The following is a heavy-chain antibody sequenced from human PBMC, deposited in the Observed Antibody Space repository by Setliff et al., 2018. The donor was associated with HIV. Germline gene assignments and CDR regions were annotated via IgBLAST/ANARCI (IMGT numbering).Heavy chain of an antibody. CDR2: ISPNNGAA. Sequence: ASVKVSCKAIGYMILGYKMNWVRQAPGQGLEWIGRISPNNGAAEYAPKFQGRVSMTLDTSISTAYLEIPRLKSDDAAVYFCARPRVFDSFDVWGQGTKVTVSS. D-gene: IGHD6-6*01. CDR1: GYMILGYK. V-gene: IGHV1-2*06. J-gene: IGHJ3*01. CDR3: ARPRVFDSFDV.